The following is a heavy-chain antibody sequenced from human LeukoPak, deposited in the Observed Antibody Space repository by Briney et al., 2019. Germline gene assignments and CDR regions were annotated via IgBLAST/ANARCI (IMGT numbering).Heavy chain of an antibody. D-gene: IGHD4-11*01. Sequence: GGSLRLSCAASGFTFSSYGMHWVRQAPGKGLEWVAFIRYDGSNKYYADSVKGRFTISRDNSKNTLYLQMNSLRVEDTAVYYCTKVRSGSSNWALRVFDYWGQGALVTVSS. V-gene: IGHV3-30*02. CDR2: IRYDGSNK. CDR3: TKVRSGSSNWALRVFDY. CDR1: GFTFSSYG. J-gene: IGHJ4*02.